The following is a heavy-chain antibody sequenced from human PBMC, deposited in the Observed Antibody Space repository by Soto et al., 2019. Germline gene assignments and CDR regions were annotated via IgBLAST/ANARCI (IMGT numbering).Heavy chain of an antibody. CDR3: AKAGYYDSSGYNELDY. Sequence: ESVGGVVQPGRSLRLSCAASGFTFSSYGMHWVRQAPGKGLEWVAVVLYDGRYKYYADSVKGRFTIYRDNSKNTVYLQMNSLRVEDTAVYYCAKAGYYDSSGYNELDYWCQGTLVTVSS. CDR2: VLYDGRYK. J-gene: IGHJ4*02. CDR1: GFTFSSYG. D-gene: IGHD3-22*01. V-gene: IGHV3-30*18.